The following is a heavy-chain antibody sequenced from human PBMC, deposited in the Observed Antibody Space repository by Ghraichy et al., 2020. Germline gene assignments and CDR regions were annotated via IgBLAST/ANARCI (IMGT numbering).Heavy chain of an antibody. CDR1: GGSISSYY. D-gene: IGHD1-26*01. CDR3: ARGLAGGRYSFDY. Sequence: SETLSLTCTVSGGSISSYYWSWIRQPPGKGLEWIGYIYYSGSTNYNPSLKSRVTISVDTSKNQFSLKLSSVTAADTAVYYCARGLAGGRYSFDYWGQGTLVTVSS. V-gene: IGHV4-59*01. CDR2: IYYSGST. J-gene: IGHJ4*02.